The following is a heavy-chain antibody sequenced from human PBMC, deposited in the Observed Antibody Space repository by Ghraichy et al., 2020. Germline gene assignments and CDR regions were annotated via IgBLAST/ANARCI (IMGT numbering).Heavy chain of an antibody. CDR2: TYYRSKWYN. CDR3: ARDFSGRGSGWPPTPYGMDV. Sequence: SQTLSLTCAISGDSVSSNSAAWNWIRQSPSRGLEWLGRTYYRSKWYNDYAVSVKSRITINPDTSKNQFSLQLNSVTPEDTAVYYCARDFSGRGSGWPPTPYGMDVWGQGTTVTVSS. V-gene: IGHV6-1*01. J-gene: IGHJ6*02. D-gene: IGHD6-19*01. CDR1: GDSVSSNSAA.